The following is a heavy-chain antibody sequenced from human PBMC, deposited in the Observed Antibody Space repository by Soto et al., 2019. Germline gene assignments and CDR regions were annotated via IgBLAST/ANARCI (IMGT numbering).Heavy chain of an antibody. CDR2: ISPYNDYT. V-gene: IGHV1-18*01. Sequence: QVQLVQSAGEVKKPGASVKVSCKASGYTFIRYGITWVRQAPGQGLEWMGWISPYNDYTIYAQKLQGRVTMTTDTPTXTXYSXLRSLKSDDTAAYYCARGGYYDNTWGKLSHYGLDVWGQGTSVTVSS. CDR3: ARGGYYDNTWGKLSHYGLDV. J-gene: IGHJ6*02. CDR1: GYTFIRYG. D-gene: IGHD3-16*01.